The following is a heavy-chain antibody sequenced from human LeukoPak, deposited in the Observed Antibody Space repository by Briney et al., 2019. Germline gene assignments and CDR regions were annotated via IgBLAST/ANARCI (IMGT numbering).Heavy chain of an antibody. J-gene: IGHJ1*01. D-gene: IGHD6-13*01. Sequence: SVKVSCKASGGTFSSYAISWVRQAPGQGLEWMGGIIPIFGTANYAQKFQGRVTITADESASTAYMELSSLRSEDTAVYYCARHSSSWYREYFQHWGQGTLVTVSS. CDR1: GGTFSSYA. CDR2: IIPIFGTA. CDR3: ARHSSSWYREYFQH. V-gene: IGHV1-69*01.